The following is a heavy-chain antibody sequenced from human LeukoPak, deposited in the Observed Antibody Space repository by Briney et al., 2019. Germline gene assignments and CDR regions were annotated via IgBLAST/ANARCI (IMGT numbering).Heavy chain of an antibody. D-gene: IGHD6-13*01. CDR2: IKQDGSEK. CDR1: GFTFSSYW. CDR3: ARGTIAAAGYYYFDY. Sequence: GGSLRLSCAASGFTFSSYWMSWVRQAPGKGLEWVANIKQDGSEKYYVDSVKGRFTISRDNAKNSLYLQMNSLRAEGTAVYYCARGTIAAAGYYYFDYWGQGTQVTVSS. J-gene: IGHJ4*02. V-gene: IGHV3-7*04.